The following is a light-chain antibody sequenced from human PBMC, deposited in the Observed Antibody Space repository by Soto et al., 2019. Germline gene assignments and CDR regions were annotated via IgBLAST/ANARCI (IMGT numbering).Light chain of an antibody. J-gene: IGKJ4*01. Sequence: TMMTPTPLALFVTPGQPASISCKSRQSLVRNDGQTYLSWYLQKPGHPPQLXILEVSNHLSGVSERFSGSGAGTDCTRKISRVEAEDVGVDDCMQNVQFTRTFGGGTKVDIK. V-gene: IGKV2D-29*01. CDR1: QSLVRNDGQTY. CDR2: EVS. CDR3: MQNVQFTRT.